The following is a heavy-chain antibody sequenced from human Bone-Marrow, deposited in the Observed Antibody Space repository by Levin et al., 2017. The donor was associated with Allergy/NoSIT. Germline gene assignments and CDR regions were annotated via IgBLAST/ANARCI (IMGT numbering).Heavy chain of an antibody. J-gene: IGHJ4*02. V-gene: IGHV3-7*01. CDR1: GFTFTSRW. CDR3: VRDLNWSSFN. CDR2: IDKDGSAK. Sequence: HASETLSLTCAASGFTFTSRWMIWVRQAPGKGLEWVANIDKDGSAKNYLDSVKGRFTISRDNAKSTLSLQMNSLRAGDTAVYYCVRDLNWSSFNWGQGTLVTVSS.